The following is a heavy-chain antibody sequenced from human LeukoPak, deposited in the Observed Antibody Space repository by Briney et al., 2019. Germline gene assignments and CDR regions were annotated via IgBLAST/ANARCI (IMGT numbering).Heavy chain of an antibody. Sequence: GGSLRLSCAASGFTFSSYGMHWVRQAPGKGLEWVAVISYDGSNKYYADSVKGRFTISRVNSKNTLYLQMNSLRAEDTAVYYCAKVRPYRSYYYGSGSYYRGYYFDYWGQGTLVTVSS. V-gene: IGHV3-30*18. CDR1: GFTFSSYG. CDR2: ISYDGSNK. J-gene: IGHJ4*02. D-gene: IGHD3-10*01. CDR3: AKVRPYRSYYYGSGSYYRGYYFDY.